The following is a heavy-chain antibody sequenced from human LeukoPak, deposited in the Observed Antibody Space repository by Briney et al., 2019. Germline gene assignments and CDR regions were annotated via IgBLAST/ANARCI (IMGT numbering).Heavy chain of an antibody. Sequence: GGSLRLSCAASGFTFRSFWMTWVRRAPGKGLEWVANIREDGSEKYYVDSVNGRFTISRDNAKNSLSLQMNSLRAEDMGVYYCARGRGIGAWGQGTTVTVSS. J-gene: IGHJ6*02. CDR1: GFTFRSFW. CDR3: ARGRGIGA. CDR2: IREDGSEK. V-gene: IGHV3-7*01.